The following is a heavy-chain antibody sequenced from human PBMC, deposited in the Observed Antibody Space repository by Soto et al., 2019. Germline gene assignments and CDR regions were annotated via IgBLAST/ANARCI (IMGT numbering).Heavy chain of an antibody. CDR2: IYWDDDK. V-gene: IGHV2-5*02. CDR1: GFSLTTSGVG. D-gene: IGHD3-3*01. J-gene: IGHJ4*02. Sequence: QITLNESGPTVVRPTETLTLTCSFSGFSLTTSGVGVGWIRQSPGKAPEWLALIYWDDDKRYSASLKSRLTITKDTSKNQVVLTVSDLDPTDTATYYCAHRVLRTVFGLVTTTAIYFDFWCQGTPVAVSS. CDR3: AHRVLRTVFGLVTTTAIYFDF.